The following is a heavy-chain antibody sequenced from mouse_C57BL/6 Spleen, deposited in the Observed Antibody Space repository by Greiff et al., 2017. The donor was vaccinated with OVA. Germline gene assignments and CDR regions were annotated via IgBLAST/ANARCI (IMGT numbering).Heavy chain of an antibody. V-gene: IGHV3-6*01. CDR2: ISYDGSN. CDR1: GYSITSGYY. CDR3: AVTTVVAFYAMDY. J-gene: IGHJ4*01. D-gene: IGHD1-1*01. Sequence: EVQLQESGPGLVKPSQSLSLTCSVTGYSITSGYYWNWIRQFPGNKLEWMGYISYDGSNNYNPSLKNRISITRDTSKNQFFLKLNSVTTEDTATYYCAVTTVVAFYAMDYWGQGTSVTVSS.